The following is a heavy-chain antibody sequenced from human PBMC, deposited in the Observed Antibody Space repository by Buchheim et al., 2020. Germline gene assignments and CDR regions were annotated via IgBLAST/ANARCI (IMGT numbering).Heavy chain of an antibody. J-gene: IGHJ1*01. CDR1: GGSISSGSYY. V-gene: IGHV4-61*02. Sequence: QVQLQESGPGLVKPSQTLSLTCTVSGGSISSGSYYWSWIRQPAGKGLEWIGRIYTSGSTNYNPSLKSRVTISVDTSKNQFSLKLSSVTAADTAVYYCARERGSVGYCSSTSCRYGGFIQHWGQGTL. D-gene: IGHD2-2*01. CDR2: IYTSGST. CDR3: ARERGSVGYCSSTSCRYGGFIQH.